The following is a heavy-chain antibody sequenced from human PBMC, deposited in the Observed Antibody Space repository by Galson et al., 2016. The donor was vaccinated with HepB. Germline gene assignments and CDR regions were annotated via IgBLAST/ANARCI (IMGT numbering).Heavy chain of an antibody. CDR2: IYHSGST. V-gene: IGHV4-30-2*01. D-gene: IGHD3-16*01. CDR1: GGSISSGGYS. Sequence: GGSISSGGYSWSWIRQPPGKGLEWIGYIYHSGSTYYNPSLKSRVTILVDRSKNQFSLKLSSVTAADTAVYYCARGIMITFGGVISDAFDIWGQGTMVTVSS. CDR3: ARGIMITFGGVISDAFDI. J-gene: IGHJ3*02.